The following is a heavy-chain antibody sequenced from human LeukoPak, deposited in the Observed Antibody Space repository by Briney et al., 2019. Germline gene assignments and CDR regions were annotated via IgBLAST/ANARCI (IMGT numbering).Heavy chain of an antibody. CDR2: IKQDGSKK. Sequence: GGSLRLPCAASGFTFSSYWMTWVRQAPGKGLEWVANIKQDGSKKSYVDSVKGRFTISRDNAKNSLYLQMNSLRAEDTAIYYCTRVGYIDEGIDYWGQGTLVTVSS. V-gene: IGHV3-7*04. CDR1: GFTFSSYW. CDR3: TRVGYIDEGIDY. J-gene: IGHJ4*02. D-gene: IGHD5-24*01.